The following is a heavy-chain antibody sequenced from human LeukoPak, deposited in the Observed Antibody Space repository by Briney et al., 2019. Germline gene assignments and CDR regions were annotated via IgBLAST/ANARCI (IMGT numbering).Heavy chain of an antibody. CDR2: ISAYNGNR. D-gene: IGHD4-23*01. Sequence: ASVKVSCRASGYTFTSYCCSWVRQDPAQGLEGMGWISAYNGNRNYAQKLLRRVTMTADTSTSTAYMELRSLRSDDTAVYYCARDFTRTPGDYYYYYGMDVWGQGTTVTVSS. CDR3: ARDFTRTPGDYYYYYGMDV. J-gene: IGHJ6*02. V-gene: IGHV1-18*01. CDR1: GYTFTSYC.